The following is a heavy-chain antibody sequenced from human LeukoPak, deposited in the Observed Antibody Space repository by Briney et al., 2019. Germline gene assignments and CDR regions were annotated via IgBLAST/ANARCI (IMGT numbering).Heavy chain of an antibody. CDR1: GYTFTNYG. CDR3: ARGPPYGSDY. J-gene: IGHJ4*02. CDR2: MSPQNGAT. D-gene: IGHD3-10*01. V-gene: IGHV1-18*01. Sequence: APVKVSCKASGYTFTNYGITWVRQAPGQGLEWVGWMSPQNGATNYGQKVRGRVTMTTDTSTSTAYMDLRSLTSDDTAVYYCARGPPYGSDYWGQGTLVTVSS.